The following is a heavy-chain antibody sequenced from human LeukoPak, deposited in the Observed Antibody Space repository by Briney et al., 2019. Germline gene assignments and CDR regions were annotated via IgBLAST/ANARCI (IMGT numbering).Heavy chain of an antibody. CDR1: GGSISSGSYY. J-gene: IGHJ5*02. V-gene: IGHV4-61*02. Sequence: SETLSLTCTVSGGSISSGSYYWSWIRQPAGKGLNWIGRTYTSGSTNYNPSLKSRVTISVDTSKNQFSLKLSSVTAADTAVYYCARGWITTFGVVYNWFDPWGQGTLVTVSS. CDR3: ARGWITTFGVVYNWFDP. D-gene: IGHD3-3*01. CDR2: TYTSGST.